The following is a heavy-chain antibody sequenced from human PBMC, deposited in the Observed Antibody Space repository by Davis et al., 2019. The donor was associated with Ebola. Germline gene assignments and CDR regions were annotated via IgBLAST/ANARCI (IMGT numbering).Heavy chain of an antibody. V-gene: IGHV3-7*03. CDR2: IKEDGSEK. CDR3: ARVRTEYSYDSRGYYRYYDYYGMDV. Sequence: ETLSLTCTVSGGSISSSSYYWGWIRQAPGKGLEWVANIKEDGSEKYYLDSVKGRFSISRDNAKGSLFLQMNSLRGEDTAVYYCARVRTEYSYDSRGYYRYYDYYGMDVWGQGTTVTVSS. CDR1: GGSISSSSYY. D-gene: IGHD3-22*01. J-gene: IGHJ6*02.